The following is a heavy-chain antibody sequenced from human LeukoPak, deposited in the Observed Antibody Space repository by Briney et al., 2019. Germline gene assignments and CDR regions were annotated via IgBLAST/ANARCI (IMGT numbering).Heavy chain of an antibody. CDR2: IHYSGTT. D-gene: IGHD6-6*01. CDR1: GDSISGYY. J-gene: IGHJ4*02. Sequence: PSETLSLTCTVSGDSISGYYWSWVRQPPGKGLEWIGYIHYSGTTNYYPSLKSRVTIALDTSKNQFSLKLNSVTAADTAVYYCARFGTSSSRFFDQWGQGTLVTVSS. CDR3: ARFGTSSSRFFDQ. V-gene: IGHV4-59*01.